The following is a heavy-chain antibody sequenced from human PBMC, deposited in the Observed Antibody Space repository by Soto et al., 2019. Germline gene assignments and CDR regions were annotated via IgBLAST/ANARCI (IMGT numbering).Heavy chain of an antibody. Sequence: GGSLRLSCAASGFTFSSYSMNWVRQAPGKGLEWVSSISSSSSYIYYADSVKGRFTISRDNAKNSLYLQMNSLRAEDTAVYYCARDEAGTTPYYFDYWGQGTLVTVSS. CDR1: GFTFSSYS. V-gene: IGHV3-21*01. CDR2: ISSSSSYI. CDR3: ARDEAGTTPYYFDY. D-gene: IGHD1-7*01. J-gene: IGHJ4*02.